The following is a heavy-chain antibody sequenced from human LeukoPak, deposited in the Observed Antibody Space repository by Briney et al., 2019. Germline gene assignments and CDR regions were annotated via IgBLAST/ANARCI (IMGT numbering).Heavy chain of an antibody. CDR1: GFHLPNYW. CDR2: IFPNDSDT. D-gene: IGHD1-26*01. V-gene: IGHV5-51*01. J-gene: IGHJ4*02. CDR3: ARGRSIVGATILDY. Sequence: GGALQISCRGSGFHLPNYWLAWVRPWPGKGLEWMGIIFPNDSDTRYSPSFQGQVTISADKSISTAYLQWSTLKASDTAMFYCARGRSIVGATILDYWGQGTPVTVSS.